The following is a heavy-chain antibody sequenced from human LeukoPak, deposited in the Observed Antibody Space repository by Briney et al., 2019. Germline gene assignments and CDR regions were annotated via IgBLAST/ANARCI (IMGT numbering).Heavy chain of an antibody. D-gene: IGHD3-22*01. CDR1: GFTFSTYW. Sequence: PGGSLRLSCSASGFTFSTYWMSWVRQARGKGRGWVANMKRDGSEIYYVDSVRGRFTISRDNAKNSLYLQMNSQRAEDTAVYYCAREGRYYYDSSGYYGYWGQGTLVTVSS. CDR3: AREGRYYYDSSGYYGY. V-gene: IGHV3-7*01. J-gene: IGHJ4*02. CDR2: MKRDGSEI.